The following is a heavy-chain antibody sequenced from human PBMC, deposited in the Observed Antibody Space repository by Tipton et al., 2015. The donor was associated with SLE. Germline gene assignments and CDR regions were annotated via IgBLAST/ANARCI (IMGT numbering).Heavy chain of an antibody. Sequence: TLSLTCAVYGGSFSGYYWSWIRQPPGKGLEWIGYIYYSGSTNYNPPLKSRVTISVDTSKNQFSLKLSSVTAADTAVYYCARLKQWLVRPCYFDYWGQGTLVTVSS. V-gene: IGHV4-59*01. J-gene: IGHJ4*02. D-gene: IGHD6-19*01. CDR3: ARLKQWLVRPCYFDY. CDR1: GGSFSGYY. CDR2: IYYSGST.